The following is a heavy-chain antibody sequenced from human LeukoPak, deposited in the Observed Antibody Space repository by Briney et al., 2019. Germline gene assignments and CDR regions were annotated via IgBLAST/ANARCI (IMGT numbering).Heavy chain of an antibody. CDR2: VFYSGST. Sequence: PSETLSLTCTVSGGSISSYYWTWVRQPPGKGLEWIGEVFYSGSTNSNPSLKSRLTMSVDESKHEFSLRLTAVTAADTAVYYCASGGLVSRYLDHWGQGALVNVSP. D-gene: IGHD3-9*01. CDR3: ASGGLVSRYLDH. CDR1: GGSISSYY. J-gene: IGHJ4*02. V-gene: IGHV4-59*12.